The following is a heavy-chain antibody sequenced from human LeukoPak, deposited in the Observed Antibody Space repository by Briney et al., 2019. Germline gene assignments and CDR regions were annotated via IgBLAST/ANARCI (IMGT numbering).Heavy chain of an antibody. CDR2: IIPIFGTA. Sequence: GASVKVSCKASGGTFSSYAISWVRQAPGQGLEWMGGIIPIFGTANYAQKFQGRVTITADESTSTAYMELSSPRSEDTAVYYCARDLGPENWFDPWGQGTLVTVSS. CDR1: GGTFSSYA. J-gene: IGHJ5*02. CDR3: ARDLGPENWFDP. V-gene: IGHV1-69*13.